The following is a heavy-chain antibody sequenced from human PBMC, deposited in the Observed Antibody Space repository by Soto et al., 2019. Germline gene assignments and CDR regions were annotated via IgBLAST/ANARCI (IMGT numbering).Heavy chain of an antibody. Sequence: PSETLSLTCTVSGGSISSSSYYWGWIRQPPGKGLEWIGSIYYSGSTYYNPSLKSRVTISVDTSRNQFSLKLSSVTAADTAVYYCACITIFGVVTPHNWFDPWGQGTLVTVSS. CDR2: IYYSGST. V-gene: IGHV4-39*01. CDR1: GGSISSSSYY. D-gene: IGHD3-3*01. J-gene: IGHJ5*02. CDR3: ACITIFGVVTPHNWFDP.